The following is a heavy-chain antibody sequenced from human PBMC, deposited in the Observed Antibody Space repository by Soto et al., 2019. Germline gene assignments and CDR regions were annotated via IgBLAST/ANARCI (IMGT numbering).Heavy chain of an antibody. J-gene: IGHJ5*02. V-gene: IGHV4-31*03. CDR2: IYYSGST. CDR3: APYYNYWKT. D-gene: IGHD3-3*01. CDR1: GGSISSGGYY. Sequence: PSETLSLTCTVSGGSISSGGYYWSWIRQHPGKGLEWIGYIYYSGSTYYNPSLKSRVTISADMSISTAYLQWSSLKASDTAIYYCAPYYNYWKTWGQGTLVTVSS.